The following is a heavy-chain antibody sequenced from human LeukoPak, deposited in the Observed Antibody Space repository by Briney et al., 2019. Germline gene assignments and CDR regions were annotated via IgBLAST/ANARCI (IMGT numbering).Heavy chain of an antibody. J-gene: IGHJ6*03. CDR2: IYISGTT. D-gene: IGHD3-3*01. CDR1: DGSISSGSSY. V-gene: IGHV4-61*02. Sequence: SETLSLTCTVTDGSISSGSSYWNWIRQPAGKGLEWIGRIYISGTTNYNPSLKSRVTISLDKSTNQFSLKLSSVTAADTAVYYCATVGSGYYIRPQIHYYMDVWGKGTTVTVSS. CDR3: ATVGSGYYIRPQIHYYMDV.